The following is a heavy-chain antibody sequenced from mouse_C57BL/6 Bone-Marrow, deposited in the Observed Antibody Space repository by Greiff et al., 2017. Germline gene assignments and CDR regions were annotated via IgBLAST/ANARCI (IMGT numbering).Heavy chain of an antibody. CDR1: GYTFTSYW. J-gene: IGHJ3*01. CDR2: IDPSDSYT. D-gene: IGHD3-2*02. Sequence: QVQLQQPGAELVKPGASVKLSCKASGYTFTSYWMQWVKQRPGQGLEWIGEIDPSDSYTNYNQKFKGKATLTVDTSSSTAYMQLSSLTSEDSAGYDCARKGSSVTWCAEGGEGTLVFAYA. V-gene: IGHV1-50*01. CDR3: ARKGSSVTWCAE.